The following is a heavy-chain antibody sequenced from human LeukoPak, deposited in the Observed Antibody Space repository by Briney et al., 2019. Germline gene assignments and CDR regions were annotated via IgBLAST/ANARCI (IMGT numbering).Heavy chain of an antibody. CDR3: ARDRAGYYDSSGYGPKKQPYYYYGMDV. J-gene: IGHJ6*02. CDR2: IYSGGST. D-gene: IGHD3-22*01. CDR1: RFTVSSNY. Sequence: PGGSLRLSCAASRFTVSSNYMSWVRQAPGKGLEWVSVIYSGGSTYYADSVKGRFTISRDNSKNTLYLQMNSLRAEDTAVYYCARDRAGYYDSSGYGPKKQPYYYYGMDVWGQGTTVTVSS. V-gene: IGHV3-53*01.